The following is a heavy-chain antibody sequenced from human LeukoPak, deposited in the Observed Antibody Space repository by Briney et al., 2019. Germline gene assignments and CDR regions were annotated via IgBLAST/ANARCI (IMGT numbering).Heavy chain of an antibody. Sequence: ASVKVSCKASGYTFTGYYMHWVRQAPGQGLEWMGWINPNSGGTIYAQKFQGRVTMTRDTSISTAYMELSRLRSDDTAVYYCARETESGSYHDYWGQGTLVTVSS. D-gene: IGHD1-26*01. CDR3: ARETESGSYHDY. CDR2: INPNSGGT. J-gene: IGHJ4*02. CDR1: GYTFTGYY. V-gene: IGHV1-2*02.